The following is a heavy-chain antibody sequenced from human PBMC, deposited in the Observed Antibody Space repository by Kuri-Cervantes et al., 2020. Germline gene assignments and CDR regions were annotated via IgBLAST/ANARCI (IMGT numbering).Heavy chain of an antibody. V-gene: IGHV1-18*04. CDR3: ARGEVPVAGSAFDI. J-gene: IGHJ3*02. D-gene: IGHD6-19*01. CDR1: GYTFTGYY. Sequence: ASVKVSCKASGYTFTGYYMYWVRQAPGQGLEWMGWISAYNGNTNYAQKLQGRVTMTTDTSTSTAFMELRSLRSDDTAVYYCARGEVPVAGSAFDIWGQGTMVTVSS. CDR2: ISAYNGNT.